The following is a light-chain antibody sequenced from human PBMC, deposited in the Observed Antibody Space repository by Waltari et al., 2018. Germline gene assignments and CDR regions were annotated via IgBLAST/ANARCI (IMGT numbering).Light chain of an antibody. V-gene: IGLV2-14*01. CDR1: SSDVGGYNY. Sequence: SITISCTGTSSDVGGYNYVSWYQQHPGKAPKLMIYEVSNRPSGVSNRFSGSKSGNTASLTISGLQAEDEADYYCSSYTSSSTPYVFGTGTKVTVL. CDR2: EVS. J-gene: IGLJ1*01. CDR3: SSYTSSSTPYV.